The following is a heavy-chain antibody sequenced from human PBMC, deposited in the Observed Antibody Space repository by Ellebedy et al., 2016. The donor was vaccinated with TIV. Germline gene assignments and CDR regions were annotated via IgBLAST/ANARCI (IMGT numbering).Heavy chain of an antibody. CDR1: GGSFSGYY. CDR2: INHSGST. CDR3: ARGGQQWLVRFKVFDY. D-gene: IGHD6-19*01. V-gene: IGHV4-34*01. Sequence: MPSETLSLTCAVYGGSFSGYYWSWIRQPPGKGLEWIGEINHSGSTNYNPSLKSRVTISVDTSKNQFSLKLSSVTAADTAVYYCARGGQQWLVRFKVFDYWGQGTLVTVSS. J-gene: IGHJ4*02.